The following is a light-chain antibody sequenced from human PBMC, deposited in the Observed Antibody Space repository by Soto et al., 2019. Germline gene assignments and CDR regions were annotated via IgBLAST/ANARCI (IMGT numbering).Light chain of an antibody. J-gene: IGLJ2*01. Sequence: QSALTQPASVSGSPGQSITISCNGTSSDVGGYKYVSWYQQHPGKAPKLMIYDVSNRPSGVSNRFSGSKSGNTASLTISGLQAEDEADYYCSSYTSSSTLDFGGGTKLTVL. CDR2: DVS. V-gene: IGLV2-14*01. CDR1: SSDVGGYKY. CDR3: SSYTSSSTLD.